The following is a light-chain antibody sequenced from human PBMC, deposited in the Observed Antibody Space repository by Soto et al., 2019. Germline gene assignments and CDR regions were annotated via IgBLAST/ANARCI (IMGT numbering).Light chain of an antibody. J-gene: IGKJ4*01. CDR1: QDISSW. Sequence: DIQMTQSPSSVSASVGDRVAITCRASQDISSWLAWYQQKPGKAPKLLIYAASSLQSGVPSRFRGSGSGTDFTLTSSNLQPEGLATYYCQQATTFTTFGGGAKLECK. CDR2: AAS. CDR3: QQATTFTT. V-gene: IGKV1-12*01.